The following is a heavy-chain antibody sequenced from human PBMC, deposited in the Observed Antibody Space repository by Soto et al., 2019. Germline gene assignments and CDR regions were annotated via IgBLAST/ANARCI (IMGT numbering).Heavy chain of an antibody. Sequence: QVQLVQSGAEVKKPGSSVKVSCKASGGTFSSYAISWVRQAPGQGLEWMGGIIPIFGTADYAQKFQGRVTITADDVTSTAYLELSRLRSEDTAVYYFARHLGGNHSYYGMDVWGQGTTVTGSS. V-gene: IGHV1-69*12. CDR3: ARHLGGNHSYYGMDV. J-gene: IGHJ6*02. D-gene: IGHD3-16*01. CDR1: GGTFSSYA. CDR2: IIPIFGTA.